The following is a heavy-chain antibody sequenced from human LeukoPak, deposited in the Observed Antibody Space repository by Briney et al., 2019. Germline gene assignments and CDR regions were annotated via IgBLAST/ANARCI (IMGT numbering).Heavy chain of an antibody. V-gene: IGHV4-61*10. CDR1: GGSISSGSYY. J-gene: IGHJ4*02. D-gene: IGHD3-10*01. CDR2: IYYSGST. Sequence: PSQTLSLTCTVSGGSISSGSYYWSWIRQPAGKGLEWIGFIYYSGSTNYNPSLKSRVIISVDTSKNQFSLKLSSVTAADTAVYYCARGSYYYGSGSWEYYFDYWGQGTLVTVSS. CDR3: ARGSYYYGSGSWEYYFDY.